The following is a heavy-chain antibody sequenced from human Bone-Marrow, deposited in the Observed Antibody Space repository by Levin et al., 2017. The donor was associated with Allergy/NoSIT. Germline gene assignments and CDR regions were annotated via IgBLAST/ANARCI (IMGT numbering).Heavy chain of an antibody. CDR2: IKSKTDGGTT. V-gene: IGHV3-15*01. J-gene: IGHJ4*02. Sequence: GESLKISCAASGFTFSNACMSWVRQAPGKGLEWVGHIKSKTDGGTTDYAAPVKGRFSVSRDDSKNTLYLQMNGLKTEDTAVYYCTTGAFIQVAFPDYWGQGTLVTVSS. CDR3: TTGAFIQVAFPDY. CDR1: GFTFSNAC.